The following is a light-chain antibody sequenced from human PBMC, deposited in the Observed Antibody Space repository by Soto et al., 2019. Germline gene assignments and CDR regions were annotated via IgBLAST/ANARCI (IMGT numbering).Light chain of an antibody. CDR2: GDS. CDR3: QTFDSTLTISWV. V-gene: IGLV1-40*01. Sequence: QTVVTQPPSVSGAPGQTVTISCTGSSSNIGRGYDVHWYQQVPGSAPRLLLSGDSNRPSGVPDRFSGSRSGTSASLAITGLQAEDEADYYCQTFDSTLTISWVFGGGTKLTVL. CDR1: SSNIGRGYD. J-gene: IGLJ3*02.